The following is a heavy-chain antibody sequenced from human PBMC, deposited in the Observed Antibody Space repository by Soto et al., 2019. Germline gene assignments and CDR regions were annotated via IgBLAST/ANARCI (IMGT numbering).Heavy chain of an antibody. D-gene: IGHD4-17*01. CDR3: ARPTYGDYGADV. V-gene: IGHV1-3*01. CDR1: GYTFTSYA. J-gene: IGHJ6*02. Sequence: ASVKVSCKASGYTFTSYAMHWVRQAPGQRLEWMGWINAGNGNTKYSQKFQGRVTITRDTSASTAYMELSSLRSEDTAVYYCARPTYGDYGADVWGQGTTVTVSS. CDR2: INAGNGNT.